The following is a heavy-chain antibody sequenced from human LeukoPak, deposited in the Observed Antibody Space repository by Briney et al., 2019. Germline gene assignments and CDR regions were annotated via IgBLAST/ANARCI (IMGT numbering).Heavy chain of an antibody. J-gene: IGHJ5*02. V-gene: IGHV1-8*01. CDR2: MNPNSGNT. CDR1: RYTFTSYD. CDR3: ARGPNKYDGGNSGSAWFDP. Sequence: ASVKVSCKASRYTFTSYDINWVRQATGLGPEWMGWMNPNSGNTGYAQQFQGRVTMTRNTSISTAYLELSSLTSEDTAVCYCARGPNKYDGGNSGSAWFDPWGQGSLVTVSS. D-gene: IGHD4-23*01.